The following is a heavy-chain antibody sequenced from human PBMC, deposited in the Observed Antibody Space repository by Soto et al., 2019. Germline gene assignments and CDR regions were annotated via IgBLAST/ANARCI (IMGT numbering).Heavy chain of an antibody. CDR3: SKCPPGIRDDYGEYVDY. Sequence: GGSLRLSCAASGFTFSSYAMSWVRQAPGKGLEWVSAISGSGGSTYYADSVKGRFTISRDNTKNTLYLQMNSLRAEDTAVYYCSKCPPGIRDDYGEYVDYWGQGTLVTVSS. D-gene: IGHD4-17*01. J-gene: IGHJ4*02. V-gene: IGHV3-23*01. CDR1: GFTFSSYA. CDR2: ISGSGGST.